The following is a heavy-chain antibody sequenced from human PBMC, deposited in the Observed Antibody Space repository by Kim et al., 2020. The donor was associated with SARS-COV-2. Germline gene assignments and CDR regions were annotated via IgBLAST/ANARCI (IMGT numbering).Heavy chain of an antibody. D-gene: IGHD2-2*01. CDR2: INHSGST. V-gene: IGHV4-34*01. Sequence: SETLSLTCAVYGGSFSDYYWSWIRQPPGKGLEWIGEINHSGSTKYNPSLKSRVTISVDTSKIQFSLRLTSVTAADTAVYYCGSLHQLRAVTAGFDIWGQG. J-gene: IGHJ3*02. CDR3: GSLHQLRAVTAGFDI. CDR1: GGSFSDYY.